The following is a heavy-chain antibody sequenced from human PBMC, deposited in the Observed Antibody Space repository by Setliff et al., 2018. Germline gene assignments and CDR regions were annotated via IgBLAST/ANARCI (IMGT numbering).Heavy chain of an antibody. J-gene: IGHJ4*02. V-gene: IGHV3-23*03. Sequence: GESLKISCAASGFTFSSDAMTWVRQAPGKGLEWVSVISSDGGSIYYADSVKGRFTIARDNSKNTLYLQMNSLRADDTAVHYCAKPQVELRWGFESWGQGTLVTVSS. CDR1: GFTFSSDA. CDR2: ISSDGGSI. CDR3: AKPQVELRWGFES. D-gene: IGHD3-16*01.